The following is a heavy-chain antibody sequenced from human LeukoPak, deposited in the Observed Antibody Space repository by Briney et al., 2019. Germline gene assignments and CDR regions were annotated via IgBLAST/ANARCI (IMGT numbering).Heavy chain of an antibody. Sequence: SETLSLTCGVSGYSISRGYYWAWIRRPPGKGLEWIGTIYHIGSTYYNPSLESRVTISVDTSKNEFSLNLNSVTAADTAVYYCARAGWIITSGIDYWGQGALVTVSS. D-gene: IGHD1-20*01. CDR1: GYSISRGYY. CDR2: IYHIGST. V-gene: IGHV4-38-2*01. CDR3: ARAGWIITSGIDY. J-gene: IGHJ4*02.